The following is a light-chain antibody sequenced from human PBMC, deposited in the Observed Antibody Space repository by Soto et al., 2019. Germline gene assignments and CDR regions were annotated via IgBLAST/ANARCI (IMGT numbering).Light chain of an antibody. Sequence: EIQMTQSPSSLSASVGDRVTITCRASQPINMYLNWYQQKPGKPPKVLISAASRLQTGVPSRFSGSESGTDFTLTIDSLQPEDFAIYYCQQSYLSPWTFGQGPKLEIK. CDR1: QPINMY. J-gene: IGKJ2*02. CDR2: AAS. V-gene: IGKV1-39*01. CDR3: QQSYLSPWT.